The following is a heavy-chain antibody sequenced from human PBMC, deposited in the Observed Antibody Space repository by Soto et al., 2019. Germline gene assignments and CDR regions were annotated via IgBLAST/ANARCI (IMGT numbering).Heavy chain of an antibody. CDR2: IKFDGSAK. CDR1: GFTFGSYS. Sequence: PGGSLRLSCAASGFTFGSYSMSWIRQAPGKGLEWVASIKFDGSAKYYVDSVKGRFTISRDDAKDSLFLYMNSLRAEDTAVYYCATRETAAGTDYWSQGTLVTVSS. CDR3: ATRETAAGTDY. V-gene: IGHV3-7*01. J-gene: IGHJ4*02. D-gene: IGHD6-13*01.